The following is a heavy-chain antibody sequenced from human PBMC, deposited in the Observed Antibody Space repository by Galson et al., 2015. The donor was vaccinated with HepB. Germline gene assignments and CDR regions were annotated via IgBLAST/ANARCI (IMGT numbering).Heavy chain of an antibody. CDR2: IYYRSKWYN. Sequence: CAISGDSVSSNSAAWNWIRQSPSRGLEWLGRIYYRSKWYNDYAVSVKSRITINPDTSKNQFSLQLNSVTPEDTAVYYCARGEGSSSWYGDFDYWGQGTLVTVSS. D-gene: IGHD6-13*01. J-gene: IGHJ4*02. CDR3: ARGEGSSSWYGDFDY. V-gene: IGHV6-1*01. CDR1: GDSVSSNSAA.